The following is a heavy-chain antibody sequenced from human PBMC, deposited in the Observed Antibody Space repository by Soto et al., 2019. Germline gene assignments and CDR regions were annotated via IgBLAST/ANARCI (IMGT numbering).Heavy chain of an antibody. Sequence: PGGSLRLSCTTSGFTFGDYALSWVRQAPGKGLEWVGFIRRNAYGGTTDYAASVKGRFTISRDDSKSIAYLQMNSLRTEDTALYYCTRGSSLDFDFWGQGTLVTVSS. J-gene: IGHJ4*02. CDR1: GFTFGDYA. V-gene: IGHV3-49*04. CDR3: TRGSSLDFDF. CDR2: IRRNAYGGTT. D-gene: IGHD3-16*01.